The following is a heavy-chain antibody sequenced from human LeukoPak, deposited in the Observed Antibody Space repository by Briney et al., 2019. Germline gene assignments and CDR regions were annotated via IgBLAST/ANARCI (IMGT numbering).Heavy chain of an antibody. CDR1: EDTLTELS. D-gene: IGHD1-26*01. CDR3: AADRGDYSGSYWTAFDI. CDR2: FDPEDGEI. Sequence: ASVKVSCKVSEDTLTELSMHWVRQAPGKGLEWLGGFDPEDGEIIYAQKFQGRVTMSDDTSTDTAYMELGSLRSDDTAVYYCAADRGDYSGSYWTAFDIWGQGTMVTVSS. V-gene: IGHV1-24*01. J-gene: IGHJ3*02.